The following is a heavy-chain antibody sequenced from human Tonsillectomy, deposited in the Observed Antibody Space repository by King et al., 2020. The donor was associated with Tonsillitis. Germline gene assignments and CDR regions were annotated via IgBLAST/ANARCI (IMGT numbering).Heavy chain of an antibody. D-gene: IGHD2-21*02. J-gene: IGHJ2*01. Sequence: VQLVESGGGLVQPGGSLRLSCAASGFTFSCHWMSWVRQAPGKGREWVANIKQDVSEKYYVDSVKGRFTISSDNAKNSLYLQMNSLRAEDTAVYYCARVFGCRVVTAIPCWYFDLWGRGTLVTVSS. V-gene: IGHV3-7*04. CDR3: ARVFGCRVVTAIPCWYFDL. CDR2: IKQDVSEK. CDR1: GFTFSCHW.